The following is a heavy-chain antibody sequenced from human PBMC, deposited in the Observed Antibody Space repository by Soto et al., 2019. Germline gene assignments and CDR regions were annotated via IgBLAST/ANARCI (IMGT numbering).Heavy chain of an antibody. D-gene: IGHD6-13*01. J-gene: IGHJ4*02. V-gene: IGHV4-31*03. CDR3: ARGSVAAAGTAPSIPIDY. Sequence: ASETLSLTCTVSGGSISSGGYYWSWIRQHPGKGLEWIGYIYYSGSTYYNPSLKSRVTISVDTSKNQFSLKLSSVTAADTAVYYCARGSVAAAGTAPSIPIDYWGQGTLVTVSS. CDR2: IYYSGST. CDR1: GGSISSGGYY.